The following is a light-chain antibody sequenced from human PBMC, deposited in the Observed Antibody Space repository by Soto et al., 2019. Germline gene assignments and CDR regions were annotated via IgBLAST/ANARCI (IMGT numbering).Light chain of an antibody. CDR1: QSINTR. Sequence: EIVLTQSPATLSVSPGERATLSCRASQSINTRLGWYQQRPGQPPRLLIYDASNRATGIPARFSGSGSGTDFTLTIRSLEPEDFAVYYCQQRSNWLFTFGPGTKVDIK. CDR3: QQRSNWLFT. J-gene: IGKJ3*01. CDR2: DAS. V-gene: IGKV3-11*01.